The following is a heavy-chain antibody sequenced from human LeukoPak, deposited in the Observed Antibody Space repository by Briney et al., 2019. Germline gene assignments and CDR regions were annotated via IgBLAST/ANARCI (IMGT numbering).Heavy chain of an antibody. V-gene: IGHV3-74*01. J-gene: IGHJ6*02. CDR2: INSDGSST. Sequence: GGSLRLSCAASGFTFSSYWMHWVRQAPGKGLVWVSRINSDGSSTSYADSVKGRFTIYRDNAKNTLYLQMNSLRAEDTAVYYCARDPILITIFGVVVDGMDVWGQGTTVTVSS. D-gene: IGHD3-3*01. CDR3: ARDPILITIFGVVVDGMDV. CDR1: GFTFSSYW.